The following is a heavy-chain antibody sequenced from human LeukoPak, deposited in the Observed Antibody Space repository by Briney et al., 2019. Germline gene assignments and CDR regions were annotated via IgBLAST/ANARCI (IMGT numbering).Heavy chain of an antibody. Sequence: NTSETLFLTCTVSGVSISSSSYYWGWIRQPPGKGLEWIGSIYYSGSTYYNPSLKSRVTISVDTSKYQFSLKLSSVTAADTAVYYCARDRGSQWAKGYYYYGMDVWGQGTTVTVSS. D-gene: IGHD3-10*01. CDR3: ARDRGSQWAKGYYYYGMDV. CDR1: GVSISSSSYY. CDR2: IYYSGST. J-gene: IGHJ6*02. V-gene: IGHV4-39*07.